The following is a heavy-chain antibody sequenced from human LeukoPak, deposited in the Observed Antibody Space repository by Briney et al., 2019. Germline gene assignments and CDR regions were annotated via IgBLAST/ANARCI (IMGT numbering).Heavy chain of an antibody. Sequence: GGSLRLSCEASGFTFSSYAMHWVRQAPGKGLEWVAVISYDGSNKYYADSVKGRFTISRDNSKNTLYLQMNSLRAEDTAVYYCARAGGPDLYWFDPWGQGTLVTVSS. CDR2: ISYDGSNK. CDR1: GFTFSSYA. V-gene: IGHV3-30-3*01. J-gene: IGHJ5*02. D-gene: IGHD3-10*01. CDR3: ARAGGPDLYWFDP.